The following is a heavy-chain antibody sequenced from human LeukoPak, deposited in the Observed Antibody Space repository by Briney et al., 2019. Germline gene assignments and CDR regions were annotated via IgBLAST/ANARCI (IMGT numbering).Heavy chain of an antibody. CDR3: ARDLGDYDFWSGYYSSSKFDY. Sequence: GGSLRLSCAASGFTFSSYWMSWVRQAPGKWLEWVANIKQDGSEKYYVDSVKGRFTISRDNAKNSLSLQMNSLRAEDTAVYYCARDLGDYDFWSGYYSSSKFDYWGQGTLVTVSS. CDR2: IKQDGSEK. CDR1: GFTFSSYW. V-gene: IGHV3-7*01. J-gene: IGHJ4*02. D-gene: IGHD3-3*01.